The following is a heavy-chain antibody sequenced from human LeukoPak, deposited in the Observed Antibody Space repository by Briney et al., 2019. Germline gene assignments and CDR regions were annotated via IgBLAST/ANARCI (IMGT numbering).Heavy chain of an antibody. Sequence: ASVKVSCKASGNTFTGYYMHWVRQAPGQGLEWMGRINPNSGGTNYAQKFQGRVTMTSDTSISTAYMELSRLMSDDTDTAVYYCARAYYYDSSAYYYDSWGQGTLVAVSS. CDR1: GNTFTGYY. CDR3: ARAYYYDSSAYYYDS. CDR2: INPNSGGT. D-gene: IGHD3-22*01. V-gene: IGHV1-2*06. J-gene: IGHJ5*01.